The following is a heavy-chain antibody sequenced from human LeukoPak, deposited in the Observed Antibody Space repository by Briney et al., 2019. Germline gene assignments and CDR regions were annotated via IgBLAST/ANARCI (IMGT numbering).Heavy chain of an antibody. CDR1: GFTFSSYW. Sequence: PGGSLRLSCAASGFTFSSYWMHWVRQAPGKGLVWVSRINSDGSSTSYADSVKGRFTISRDNAKNTLYLQMNSLRAEDTAVYCCARDWSYGDYDWFDPWGQGTLVTVSS. J-gene: IGHJ5*02. CDR3: ARDWSYGDYDWFDP. V-gene: IGHV3-74*01. CDR2: INSDGSST. D-gene: IGHD4-17*01.